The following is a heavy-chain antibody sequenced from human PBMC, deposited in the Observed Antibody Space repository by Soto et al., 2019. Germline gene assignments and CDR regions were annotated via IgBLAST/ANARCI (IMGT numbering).Heavy chain of an antibody. CDR1: GGTFSSYA. CDR3: ATGRWSRLYYYYMDV. CDR2: IIPIFGTA. V-gene: IGHV1-69*13. D-gene: IGHD2-15*01. Sequence: ASVKVSCKASGGTFSSYAISWVRQAPGQGLEWMGGIIPIFGTANYAQKPQGRVTITADASTSTAYMELRSLRSDDTAVYYCATGRWSRLYYYYMDVWGKGTTVTVSS. J-gene: IGHJ6*03.